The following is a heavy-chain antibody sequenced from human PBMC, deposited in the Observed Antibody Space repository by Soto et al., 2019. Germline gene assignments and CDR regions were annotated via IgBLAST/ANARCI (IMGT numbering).Heavy chain of an antibody. D-gene: IGHD6-6*01. Sequence: PSETLSLTCTVSGGSIGTYHWSWIRQPPGKGLEWIGYVYYSGITNYNPSLKSRVTISVDTSKNQFSLKLNSVTAADTAVYYCARVLGIAARPHWFDPWGQGTLVTVSS. J-gene: IGHJ5*02. CDR2: VYYSGIT. V-gene: IGHV4-59*01. CDR1: GGSIGTYH. CDR3: ARVLGIAARPHWFDP.